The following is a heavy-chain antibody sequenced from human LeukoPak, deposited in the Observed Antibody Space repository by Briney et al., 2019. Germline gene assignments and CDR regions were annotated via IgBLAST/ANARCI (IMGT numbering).Heavy chain of an antibody. Sequence: RGSLRLSCAASGFSFSRYGMHWVRQAPGKGLEWVAVISYDGSNKYYADSVKGRFTISRDNSKNTVSLQMNSLRVEDTAVYFCARGVGQSIAGAEGYWGQGTLVTVSS. V-gene: IGHV3-30*03. D-gene: IGHD6-13*01. J-gene: IGHJ4*02. CDR2: ISYDGSNK. CDR3: ARGVGQSIAGAEGY. CDR1: GFSFSRYG.